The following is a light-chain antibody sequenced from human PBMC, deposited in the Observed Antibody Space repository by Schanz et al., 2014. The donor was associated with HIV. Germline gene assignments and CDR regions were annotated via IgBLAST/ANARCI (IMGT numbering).Light chain of an antibody. CDR2: DVNIR. CDR3: GSYTTDSTWV. Sequence: QSVLTQPPSASGSPGQSVTISCTGTSSDIGAYDFVSWYQQHPGKAPKLLLYDVNIRVRPSGVSFRFSGSKSANTASLTISGLQSEDEGDYYCGSYTTDSTWVFGGGTKLTVL. CDR1: SSDIGAYDF. V-gene: IGLV2-14*01. J-gene: IGLJ3*02.